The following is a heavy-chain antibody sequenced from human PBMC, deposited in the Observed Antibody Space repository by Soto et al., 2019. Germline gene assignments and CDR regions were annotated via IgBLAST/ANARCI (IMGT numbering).Heavy chain of an antibody. J-gene: IGHJ6*02. V-gene: IGHV3-48*03. D-gene: IGHD6-6*01. Sequence: EVQLVESGGGLVQPGGSLRLSCAASGFTFSSYEMNWVRQAPGKGLEWVSYISSSGSTIYYADSVKGRFTISRDNAKNSLYLQMNSLRAEDTAVYYCARDSPQLVHGGGYYGMDVWGQGTTVTVSS. CDR1: GFTFSSYE. CDR3: ARDSPQLVHGGGYYGMDV. CDR2: ISSSGSTI.